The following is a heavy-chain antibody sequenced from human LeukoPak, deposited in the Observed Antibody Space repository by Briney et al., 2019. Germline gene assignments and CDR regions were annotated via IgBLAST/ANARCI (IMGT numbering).Heavy chain of an antibody. Sequence: ASETLSLTCTVSGYSISSGYFWGWIRQPPGKGLEWIASILHGGSTYYNPSLKSRVTISVDRSKNQFSLKLSSVTAADTAVYYCARAGDLIIVSMGAFDIWGQGTVVTVSS. CDR1: GYSISSGYF. CDR3: ARAGDLIIVSMGAFDI. J-gene: IGHJ3*02. V-gene: IGHV4-38-2*02. CDR2: ILHGGST. D-gene: IGHD5/OR15-5a*01.